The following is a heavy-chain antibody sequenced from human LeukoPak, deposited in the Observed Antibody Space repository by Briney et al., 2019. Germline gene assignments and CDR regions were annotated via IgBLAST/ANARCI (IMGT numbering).Heavy chain of an antibody. CDR1: GFTFSSYS. V-gene: IGHV3-21*01. Sequence: GGSLRLSCAASGFTFSSYSMNWVRQAPGKGLEWVSSISSSSSYIYYADSVKGRFTISRDNAKNSLYLQMNSLRAEDTAVYYCAGAGETGTTGGSLIDYWGQGTLVTVSS. CDR2: ISSSSSYI. J-gene: IGHJ4*02. CDR3: AGAGETGTTGGSLIDY. D-gene: IGHD1-7*01.